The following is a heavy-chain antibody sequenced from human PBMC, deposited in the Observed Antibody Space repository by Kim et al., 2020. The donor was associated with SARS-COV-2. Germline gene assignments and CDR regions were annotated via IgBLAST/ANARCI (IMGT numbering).Heavy chain of an antibody. CDR1: GGSISSYY. J-gene: IGHJ5*02. CDR3: ARDLSGTSWFDP. D-gene: IGHD3-9*01. CDR2: IYYSGST. Sequence: SETLSLTCTVSGGSISSYYWTWIRQPPGKGLEWIGYIYYSGSTNYNPSLKSRVTISLDTSKNQFSLKLSSVTAADTAVYYCARDLSGTSWFDPWGQGTLVTVSS. V-gene: IGHV4-59*13.